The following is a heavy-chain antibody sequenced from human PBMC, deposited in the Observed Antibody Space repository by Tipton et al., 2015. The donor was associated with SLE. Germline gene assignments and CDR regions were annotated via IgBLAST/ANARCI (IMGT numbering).Heavy chain of an antibody. Sequence: PGLVKPSETLSLTCTVSGGSISSSSYYWGWVRQPPGKGLEWIGSIYYSGSTYYNPSLKSRVTISVDTSKNQFSLKLSSVTAADTAVYYCARGLDILTGSDPDYWGQGTLVTVSS. CDR3: ARGLDILTGSDPDY. CDR2: IYYSGST. CDR1: GGSISSSSYY. J-gene: IGHJ4*02. D-gene: IGHD3-9*01. V-gene: IGHV4-39*07.